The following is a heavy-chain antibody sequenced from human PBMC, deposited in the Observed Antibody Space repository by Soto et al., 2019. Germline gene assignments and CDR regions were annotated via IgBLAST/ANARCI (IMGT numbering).Heavy chain of an antibody. V-gene: IGHV1-46*03. J-gene: IGHJ6*03. D-gene: IGHD1-7*01. CDR1: GYTFTSYY. CDR2: INPSGGST. CDR3: ARDAGTTAGYYYSYMDV. Sequence: ASVKVSCKASGYTFTSYYMHWVRQAPGQGLEWMGIINPSGGSTSYAQKFQGRVTMTRDTSTSTVYMELSSLRSEDTAVYYCARDAGTTAGYYYSYMDVWGKGTTVPVS.